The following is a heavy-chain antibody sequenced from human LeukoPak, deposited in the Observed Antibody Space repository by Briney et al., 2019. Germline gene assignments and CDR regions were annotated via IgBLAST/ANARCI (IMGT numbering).Heavy chain of an antibody. J-gene: IGHJ4*02. CDR1: GYTFTSYG. CDR2: ISAYNGNT. Sequence: ASVKVSCKASGYTFTSYGISWVRQAPGQGLEWMGWISAYNGNTNYAQKLQGRVTMTTDTSTSTAYMELRSLRSDDTAVYYCARSSGVVITTWFDYWGQGTLVTVSS. V-gene: IGHV1-18*01. CDR3: ARSSGVVITTWFDY. D-gene: IGHD3-22*01.